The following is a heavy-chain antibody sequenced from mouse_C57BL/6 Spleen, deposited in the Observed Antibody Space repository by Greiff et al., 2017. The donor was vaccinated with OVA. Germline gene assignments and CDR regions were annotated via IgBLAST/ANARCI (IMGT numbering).Heavy chain of an antibody. J-gene: IGHJ1*03. V-gene: IGHV1-61*01. D-gene: IGHD2-3*01. CDR2: IYPSDSET. CDR3: ASGGYWGYFDV. CDR1: GYTFTSYW. Sequence: QVQLQQPGAELVRPGSSVKLSCKASGYTFTSYWMAWVKQRPGQGLEWIGNIYPSDSETHYNQKFKDKATLTVDKSSSTAYMQLSSLTSEDSAVYYCASGGYWGYFDVWGTGTTVTVSS.